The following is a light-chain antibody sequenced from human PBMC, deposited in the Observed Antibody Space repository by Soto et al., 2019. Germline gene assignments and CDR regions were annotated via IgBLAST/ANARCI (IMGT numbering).Light chain of an antibody. CDR2: KAS. V-gene: IGKV1-5*03. CDR3: QQYNSYPWT. Sequence: DIQMTQSPSTLSASVGYRVTITCRASQSISSWLAWYQQKPGKAPKLLIYKASSLESGVPSRFSGSGSGTEFTLTISSLQPEDFATYYCQQYNSYPWTFGQGTKVEIK. CDR1: QSISSW. J-gene: IGKJ1*01.